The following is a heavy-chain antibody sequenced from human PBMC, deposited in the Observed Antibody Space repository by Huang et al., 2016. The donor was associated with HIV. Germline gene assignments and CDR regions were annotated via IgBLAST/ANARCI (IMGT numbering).Heavy chain of an antibody. Sequence: QVQVVESGGGVVQPGGSLRLSCAASGFTSSSHGVHWVRQAPGKGLEWVAFIQYDGSKKYFADSVKGRFTMSRDNSKNTLYLQMNSLRGEDTAVYYCVKETVQWLVTYWGQGTLVTVSS. CDR3: VKETVQWLVTY. V-gene: IGHV3-30*02. D-gene: IGHD6-19*01. J-gene: IGHJ4*02. CDR2: IQYDGSKK. CDR1: GFTSSSHG.